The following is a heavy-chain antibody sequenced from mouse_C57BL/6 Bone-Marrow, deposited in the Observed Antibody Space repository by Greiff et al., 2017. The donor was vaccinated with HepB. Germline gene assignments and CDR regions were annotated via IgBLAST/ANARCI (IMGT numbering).Heavy chain of an antibody. V-gene: IGHV14-4*01. D-gene: IGHD1-1*01. Sequence: EVQLQQSGAELVRPGASVKLSCTASGFNIKDDYMHWVKQRPEQGLEWIGWIDPENGDTEYASKFQGKATITADTSSNTTYLQLSSLTSEDTAVYYCTPYYGSLDYWGRGTTLTVSS. CDR3: TPYYGSLDY. CDR1: GFNIKDDY. CDR2: IDPENGDT. J-gene: IGHJ2*01.